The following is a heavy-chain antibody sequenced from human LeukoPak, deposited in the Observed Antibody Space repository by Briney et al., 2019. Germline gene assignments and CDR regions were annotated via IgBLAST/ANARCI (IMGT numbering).Heavy chain of an antibody. D-gene: IGHD2-2*01. CDR2: ISGSGGST. CDR3: AKVRGKTQLLSAFDV. J-gene: IGHJ3*01. V-gene: IGHV3-23*01. CDR1: GFTFSSYA. Sequence: PGGSLRLSCAASGFTFSSYAMSWVRQAPGKGLEWVSAISGSGGSTYYADSVKGRFTISRDSSKNTLYLQMNSLRAEDTAVYYWAKVRGKTQLLSAFDVWGQGTMATVS.